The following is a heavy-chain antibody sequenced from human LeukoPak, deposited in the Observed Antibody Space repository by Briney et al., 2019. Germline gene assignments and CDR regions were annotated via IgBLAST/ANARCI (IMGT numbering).Heavy chain of an antibody. Sequence: ASVKVSCKASGYTFTSYYMHWVRQAPGQGLEWMGIINPSGGSTSYAQKFQGRVTMTRDMSTSTVYMGLSSLRSEDTAVYYCAALSGYCTNGVCYFVDGFDPWGQGTLVTVSS. V-gene: IGHV1-46*01. CDR1: GYTFTSYY. CDR2: INPSGGST. J-gene: IGHJ5*02. D-gene: IGHD2-8*01. CDR3: AALSGYCTNGVCYFVDGFDP.